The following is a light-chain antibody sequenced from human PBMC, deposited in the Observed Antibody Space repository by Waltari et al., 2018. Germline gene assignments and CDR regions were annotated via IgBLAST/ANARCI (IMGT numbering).Light chain of an antibody. Sequence: DIQLTPSPSPLAASVGHRVTITCRASQGISNYLAWYQQKPVKVPKLLIYAASTLQSGGPSRFSGSGSGTDFTLTISSLQPEDVATYYYQKYNSAPWTFGQGTKVEIK. J-gene: IGKJ1*01. CDR3: QKYNSAPWT. CDR1: QGISNY. CDR2: AAS. V-gene: IGKV1-27*01.